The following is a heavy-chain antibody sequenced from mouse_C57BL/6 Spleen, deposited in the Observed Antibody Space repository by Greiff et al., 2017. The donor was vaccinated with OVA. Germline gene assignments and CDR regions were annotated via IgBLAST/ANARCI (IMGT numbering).Heavy chain of an antibody. CDR2: INPNNGGT. D-gene: IGHD1-1*01. Sequence: SGPELVKPGASVKIPCKASGYTFTDYNMDWVKQSHGKSLEWIGDINPNNGGTIYNQKFKGKATLTVDKSSSTAYMELRSLTSEDTAVYYCARRDYYGSSYNYAMDYWGQGTSVTVSS. V-gene: IGHV1-18*01. CDR1: GYTFTDYN. J-gene: IGHJ4*01. CDR3: ARRDYYGSSYNYAMDY.